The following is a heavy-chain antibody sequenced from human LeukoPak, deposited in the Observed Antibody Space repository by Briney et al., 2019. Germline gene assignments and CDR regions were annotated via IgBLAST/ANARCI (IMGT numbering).Heavy chain of an antibody. J-gene: IGHJ1*01. V-gene: IGHV3-23*01. CDR3: AKDLQDDLGPS. Sequence: GGSLRLSCADSGFTFTNYAMSWVRQAPGKGLEWVSTISGSGGNTYRADSAKGRFTISRDNSKNTLYLQMNSLRAEDTAVYYCAKDLQDDLGPSWGQGTLVTVSS. CDR2: ISGSGGNT. D-gene: IGHD3-16*01. CDR1: GFTFTNYA.